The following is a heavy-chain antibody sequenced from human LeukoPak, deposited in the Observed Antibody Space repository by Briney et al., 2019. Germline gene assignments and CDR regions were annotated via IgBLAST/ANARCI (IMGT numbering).Heavy chain of an antibody. J-gene: IGHJ4*02. V-gene: IGHV4-38-2*02. CDR1: GYSISSGYY. D-gene: IGHD6-19*01. CDR2: IYHSGST. CDR3: ARGRWLGHFDY. Sequence: KPSETLSLTCTVSGYSISSGYYWGWIRQPPGKGLEWIGSIYHSGSTYYNPSLKSRVTISVDTSKNQFSLKLSSVTAADTAVYYCARGRWLGHFDYWGQGTLVTVSS.